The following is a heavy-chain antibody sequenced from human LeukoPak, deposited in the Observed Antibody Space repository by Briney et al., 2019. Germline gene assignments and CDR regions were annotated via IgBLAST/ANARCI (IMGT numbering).Heavy chain of an antibody. J-gene: IGHJ4*02. Sequence: GGSLRLSCAASGFTFSTYSMSWVRQAPGKGLEWVSSISSSGTYIYYADSVKGRFTISRDNAKNSLYLQMNSLRAEHTAVYYCATEHAAKFDHWGQGTLATVSS. V-gene: IGHV3-21*01. CDR1: GFTFSTYS. D-gene: IGHD2-15*01. CDR2: ISSSGTYI. CDR3: ATEHAAKFDH.